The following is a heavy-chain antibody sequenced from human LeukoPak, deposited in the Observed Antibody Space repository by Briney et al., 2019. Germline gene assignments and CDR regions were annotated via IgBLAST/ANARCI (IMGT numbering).Heavy chain of an antibody. D-gene: IGHD3-3*01. V-gene: IGHV3-48*01. CDR2: ISSSSSTI. CDR3: ARDDDFWSGYPPPYFDS. J-gene: IGHJ4*02. Sequence: PGGSLRLSCAASGFNFTRYSLNWVRQPPGKGLEWISYISSSSSTIYYADSVKGRFSISRDNVKSLLFLQMSSRRAEDTAVYYCARDDDFWSGYPPPYFDSWGQGTLVTVSS. CDR1: GFNFTRYS.